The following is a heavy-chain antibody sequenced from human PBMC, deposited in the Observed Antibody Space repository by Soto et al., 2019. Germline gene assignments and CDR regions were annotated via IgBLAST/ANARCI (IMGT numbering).Heavy chain of an antibody. Sequence: GGSLRLSCAASGFTFSDYYMSWIRQAPGKGLEWVSYISSSGSTIYYADSVKGRFTISRNNAKNSLYLQMNSLRAEDTAVYYCARERTTVTFDYWGQGTLVTVSS. D-gene: IGHD4-17*01. CDR1: GFTFSDYY. CDR3: ARERTTVTFDY. CDR2: ISSSGSTI. V-gene: IGHV3-11*01. J-gene: IGHJ4*02.